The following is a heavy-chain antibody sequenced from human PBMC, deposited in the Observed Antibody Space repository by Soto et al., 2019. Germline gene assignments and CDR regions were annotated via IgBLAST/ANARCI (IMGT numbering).Heavy chain of an antibody. Sequence: GGSLRLSCATSGFTFSNHWMHWVRQVPGRGLVWVSRIDTDGSTTSYADFAKGRFTISRDNAKSTLSLQMNSLRAEDTAIYYCACSRRPARLGPKGAIDYWGQGTLVTVSS. V-gene: IGHV3-74*01. CDR3: ACSRRPARLGPKGAIDY. D-gene: IGHD2-15*01. J-gene: IGHJ4*02. CDR1: GFTFSNHW. CDR2: IDTDGSTT.